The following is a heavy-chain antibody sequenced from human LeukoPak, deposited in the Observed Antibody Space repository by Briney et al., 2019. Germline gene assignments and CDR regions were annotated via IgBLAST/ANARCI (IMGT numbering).Heavy chain of an antibody. V-gene: IGHV3-21*01. D-gene: IGHD6-19*01. J-gene: IGHJ4*02. CDR3: ARVYGSGWSHFDY. Sequence: GGSLRLSCAASGFTFSSYSMNWVRQAPGKGLEWVSSISSSSSYIYYADSVKGRFTISRDNAKNTLFLQMNSLRAEDTAVYYCARVYGSGWSHFDYWGQGTLVTVSS. CDR2: ISSSSSYI. CDR1: GFTFSSYS.